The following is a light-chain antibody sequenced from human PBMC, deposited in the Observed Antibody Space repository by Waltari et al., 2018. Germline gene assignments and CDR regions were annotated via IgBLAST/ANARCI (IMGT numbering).Light chain of an antibody. CDR3: SSHTSSSTVV. CDR2: DVS. J-gene: IGLJ2*01. CDR1: SSDVGGSNF. Sequence: QSALTQPASVSGSPGQSITISCTGTSSDVGGSNFVSWFQPPPGKAPKLMIFDVSKRPSGVSNRFSGSKSGNTASLTISGLQAEDESDYYCSSHTSSSTVVFGGGTKLTVL. V-gene: IGLV2-14*03.